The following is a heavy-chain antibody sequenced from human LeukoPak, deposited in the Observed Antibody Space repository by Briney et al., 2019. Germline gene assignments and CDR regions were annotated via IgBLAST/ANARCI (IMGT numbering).Heavy chain of an antibody. CDR2: ISNDGTNS. D-gene: IGHD2-2*01. V-gene: IGHV3-30-3*01. J-gene: IGHJ4*02. Sequence: GGSLRLSCGVSGFTFSNYGMHWVRQAPGKGLEWVAVISNDGTNSHYGDSVQGRFTISRDNSNNTLFLQLNNLRPDDTAVYYCARDGLPYCTSTSCYHSDSWGQGTLVTVSS. CDR1: GFTFSNYG. CDR3: ARDGLPYCTSTSCYHSDS.